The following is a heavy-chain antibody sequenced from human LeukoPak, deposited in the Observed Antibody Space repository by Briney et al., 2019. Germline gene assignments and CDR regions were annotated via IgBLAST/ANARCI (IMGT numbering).Heavy chain of an antibody. J-gene: IGHJ4*02. CDR2: IYSGGST. V-gene: IGHV3-53*01. CDR1: GFTVSSNY. D-gene: IGHD1-14*01. CDR3: AKGGTGRTYYFDY. Sequence: GGSLRLSCAASGFTVSSNYMSWVRQAPGKGLEWVSVIYSGGSTYYADSGKGRFTISRDNSKNTLYLQMNSLRAEDTAVYYCAKGGTGRTYYFDYWGQGTLVTVSS.